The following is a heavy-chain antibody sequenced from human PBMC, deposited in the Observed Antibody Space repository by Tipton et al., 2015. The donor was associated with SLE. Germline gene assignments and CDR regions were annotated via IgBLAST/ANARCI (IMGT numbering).Heavy chain of an antibody. Sequence: GSLRLSCAASGFTFSMYAMNWVRQAPGKGLEWVSEIYGASRTHYVDSVKGRFTISRDNAKNSLYLQMNSLRVEDTAVYYCAREGVSSPDYWGQGTLVTVSS. J-gene: IGHJ4*02. CDR1: GFTFSMYA. CDR3: AREGVSSPDY. V-gene: IGHV3-48*03. D-gene: IGHD6-13*01. CDR2: IYGASRT.